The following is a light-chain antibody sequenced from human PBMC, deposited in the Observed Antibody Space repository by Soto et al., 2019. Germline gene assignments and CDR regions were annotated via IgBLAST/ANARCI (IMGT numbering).Light chain of an antibody. Sequence: EIVMTQSPGTLSVSPGERATLSCRASQSVSINLAWYQQKPGQAPRLLIYDASTRATGIPARFSGSGSATEFTLTISSLQSKDFAVYYCQQYNNWYPLACGGGTKVEIK. J-gene: IGKJ4*01. V-gene: IGKV3D-15*01. CDR1: QSVSIN. CDR2: DAS. CDR3: QQYNNWYPLA.